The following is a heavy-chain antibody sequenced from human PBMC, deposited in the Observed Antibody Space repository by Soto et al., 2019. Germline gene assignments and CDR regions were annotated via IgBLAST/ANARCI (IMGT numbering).Heavy chain of an antibody. CDR2: INHSGST. D-gene: IGHD3-10*01. J-gene: IGHJ4*02. CDR3: ARDRFYGSGRSYPRYYFDY. CDR1: GGSISSGGYY. Sequence: PSETLSLTCTVSGGSISSGGYYWSWIRQHPGKGLEWIGNINHSGSTNYNPSLKSRVTISVDTSKNQFTLKLSSVTAADTAVYYCARDRFYGSGRSYPRYYFDYWGQGTLVTVSS. V-gene: IGHV4-31*03.